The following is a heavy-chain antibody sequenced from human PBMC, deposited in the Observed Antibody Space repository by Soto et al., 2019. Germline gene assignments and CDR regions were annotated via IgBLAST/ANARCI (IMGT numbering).Heavy chain of an antibody. CDR1: GDSVTRANAY. Sequence: QVRLQESGPGLVKPSETLSLTCSVSGDSVTRANAYWIWLRQAPGKGLEWIGYLYNSGSTNYKPSLRSRVSLSLDTSKNQFSVNLTSVTTADSAIYYCAELQPPGWIDAWGHGTLVAVS. CDR3: AELQPPGWIDA. V-gene: IGHV4-61*01. CDR2: LYNSGST. D-gene: IGHD1-7*01. J-gene: IGHJ5*01.